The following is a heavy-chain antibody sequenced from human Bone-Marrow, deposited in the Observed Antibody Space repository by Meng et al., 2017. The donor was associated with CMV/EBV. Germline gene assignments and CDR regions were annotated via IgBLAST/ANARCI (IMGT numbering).Heavy chain of an antibody. D-gene: IGHD3-9*01. CDR2: MNPNSGNT. J-gene: IGHJ6*02. Sequence: ASEKVSCKASGYTFTSYDINWVRQATGQGLEWMGWMNPNSGNTGYAQKFQGRVTMTRNTSISTAYMELSSLRSEDTAVYYCASSQYDILTGYFHYGMDVWGQGTTVTVSS. V-gene: IGHV1-8*01. CDR1: GYTFTSYD. CDR3: ASSQYDILTGYFHYGMDV.